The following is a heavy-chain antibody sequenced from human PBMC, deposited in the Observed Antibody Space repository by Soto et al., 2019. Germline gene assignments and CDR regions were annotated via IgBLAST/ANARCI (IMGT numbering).Heavy chain of an antibody. J-gene: IGHJ6*02. Sequence: GGSLRLSCAASGFTFSSYAMHWVRQAPGKGLEWVAVISYDGSNKYYADSVKGRFTISRDNSKNTLYLQMNSLRAEDTAVYYCARAAIAVVPAAIPTLRSCYYYYYGMDVWGQGTTVTVSS. CDR2: ISYDGSNK. CDR1: GFTFSSYA. CDR3: ARAAIAVVPAAIPTLRSCYYYYYGMDV. D-gene: IGHD2-2*01. V-gene: IGHV3-30-3*01.